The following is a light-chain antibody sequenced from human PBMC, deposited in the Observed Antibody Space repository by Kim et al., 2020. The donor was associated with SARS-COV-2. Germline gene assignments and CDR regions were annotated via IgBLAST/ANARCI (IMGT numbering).Light chain of an antibody. Sequence: GGTVTRTCGLSSGSVSTNDYASWYQQAPGQAPRTLIYSTSTRSFGVPDRFSGSIVGDKAALTITGAQADDESDYYCVLYMGSGIWVFGGGTQLTVL. J-gene: IGLJ3*02. V-gene: IGLV8-61*01. CDR2: STS. CDR1: SGSVSTNDY. CDR3: VLYMGSGIWV.